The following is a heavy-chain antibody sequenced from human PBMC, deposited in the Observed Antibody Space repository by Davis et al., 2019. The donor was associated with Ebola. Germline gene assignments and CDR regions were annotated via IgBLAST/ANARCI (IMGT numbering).Heavy chain of an antibody. D-gene: IGHD3-3*01. Sequence: QTLSLTCAISGGSVSSNSSTWNWIRQSPSRGLEWLGRTYYNSKRYNDYAASVKSRITVNPDTSKNQFSLLLNSVTPEDTAVYYCARDRVTIFGVVIMRDALDIWGQGTMVTVSS. CDR1: GGSVSSNSST. J-gene: IGHJ3*02. CDR2: TYYNSKRYN. V-gene: IGHV6-1*01. CDR3: ARDRVTIFGVVIMRDALDI.